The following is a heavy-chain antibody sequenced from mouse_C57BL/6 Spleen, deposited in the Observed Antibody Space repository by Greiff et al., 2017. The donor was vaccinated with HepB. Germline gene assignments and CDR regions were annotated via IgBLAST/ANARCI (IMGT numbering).Heavy chain of an antibody. Sequence: VQLQQSGAELVRPGTSVKVSCKASGYAFTNYLIEWVKQRPGQGLEWIGVINPGSGGTNYNEKFKGKATLTADKSSSTAYMQLSSLTSEDSAVYFCAREEGIYYDYERVWFAYWGQGTLVTVSA. D-gene: IGHD2-4*01. CDR1: GYAFTNYL. J-gene: IGHJ3*01. V-gene: IGHV1-54*01. CDR2: INPGSGGT. CDR3: AREEGIYYDYERVWFAY.